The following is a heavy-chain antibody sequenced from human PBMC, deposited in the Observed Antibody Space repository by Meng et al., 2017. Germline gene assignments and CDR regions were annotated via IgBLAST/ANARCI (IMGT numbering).Heavy chain of an antibody. D-gene: IGHD6-19*01. CDR3: ARLRGLAHYYYYGMDV. Sequence: SVKVSCKASGGTFSSYAISWVRQAPGQGLEWMGGIIPIFGTANYAQKFQGRVTITADKSTSTAYMELSSLRSEDTAVYYCARLRGLAHYYYYGMDVWGQGTTVTVSS. CDR1: GGTFSSYA. CDR2: IIPIFGTA. J-gene: IGHJ6*02. V-gene: IGHV1-69*06.